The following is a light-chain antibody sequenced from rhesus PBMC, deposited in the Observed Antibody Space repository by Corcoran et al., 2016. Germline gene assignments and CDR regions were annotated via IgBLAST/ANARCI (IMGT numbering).Light chain of an antibody. Sequence: DIQMTQSPSSLSASVGDRVTITCRASQGISNWLDWSQQKPGKDPKLLIHRTSSLGAGVPSRFSGSGSGADCTLTIRSLQPEDIATYYCQQYETSPVTFGGGTKVDLK. CDR2: RTS. CDR3: QQYETSPVT. CDR1: QGISNW. J-gene: IGKJ4*01. V-gene: IGKV1-69*01.